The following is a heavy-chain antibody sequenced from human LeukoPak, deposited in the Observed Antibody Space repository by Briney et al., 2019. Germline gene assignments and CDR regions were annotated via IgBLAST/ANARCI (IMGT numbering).Heavy chain of an antibody. CDR2: IIGSTANT. V-gene: IGHV3-23*01. CDR1: ELTVSSYA. CDR3: AKYTSGTSYRGLDQ. J-gene: IGHJ4*01. D-gene: IGHD3-10*01. Sequence: GGSLRLSCGASELTVSSYAMSWVRQAPGKGLEWVSTIIGSTANTYYADSVKGRFTISRDDSKNTVYLQMNSLRAEDAAVYSCAKYTSGTSYRGLDQWGHGTLVTVSS.